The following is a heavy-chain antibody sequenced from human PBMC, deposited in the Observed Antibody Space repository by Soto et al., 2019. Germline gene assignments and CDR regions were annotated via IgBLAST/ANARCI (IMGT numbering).Heavy chain of an antibody. V-gene: IGHV1-18*01. J-gene: IGHJ6*02. CDR2: ISAYNGNT. CDR1: GYTFTSYG. Sequence: ASVKVSCKASGYTFTSYGISWVRQAPGQGLEWMGWISAYNGNTNYAQKLQGRVTMTTDTSTSTAYMELRRLRSDDTAVYYCARVGGIKADFMDGHGMDGWGQGTTVTVSS. D-gene: IGHD1-20*01. CDR3: ARVGGIKADFMDGHGMDG.